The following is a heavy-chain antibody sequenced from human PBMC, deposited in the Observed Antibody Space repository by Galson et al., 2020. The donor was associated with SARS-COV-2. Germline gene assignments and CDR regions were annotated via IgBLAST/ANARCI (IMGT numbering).Heavy chain of an antibody. D-gene: IGHD2-21*02. CDR3: ARGVRVVSSTEYFQH. CDR2: INWNGGST. J-gene: IGHJ1*01. V-gene: IGHV3-20*04. CDR1: GFTFDDYG. Sequence: GGSLRLSCAASGFTFDDYGMSWVRQAPGEGLEWVSGINWNGGSTGYADSVKGRFTISRDNAKNSLYLQMNSLRAEDTALYYCARGVRVVSSTEYFQHWGQGSLVTVAS.